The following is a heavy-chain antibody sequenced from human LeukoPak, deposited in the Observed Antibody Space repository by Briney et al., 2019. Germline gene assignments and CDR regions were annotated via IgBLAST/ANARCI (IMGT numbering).Heavy chain of an antibody. D-gene: IGHD3-10*01. CDR2: ISSSSSSYI. CDR3: ARAPYDSGNRYYFDY. V-gene: IGHV3-21*01. Sequence: GGSLRLSCAASGFTFSSYSMNWVRQAPGKGLEWVSSISSSSSSYIYYADSVKGRFTISRDNSKNTLYLQMNSLRAEDTAVYYCARAPYDSGNRYYFDYWGQGTLVTVSS. CDR1: GFTFSSYS. J-gene: IGHJ4*02.